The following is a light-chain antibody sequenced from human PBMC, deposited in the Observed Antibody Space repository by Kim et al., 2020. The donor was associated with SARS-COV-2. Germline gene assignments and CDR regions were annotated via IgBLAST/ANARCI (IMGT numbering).Light chain of an antibody. V-gene: IGKV3-20*01. CDR3: QQSGISLRT. Sequence: SPGESAPHTCTASQSVRRSYFAWSQQTPGLAHRLLIYGGSSRATGIAERFSGSGSGTDFTLTISRLEPEDFAVYYCQQSGISLRTFRQGTHV. CDR2: GGS. CDR1: QSVRRSY. J-gene: IGKJ1*01.